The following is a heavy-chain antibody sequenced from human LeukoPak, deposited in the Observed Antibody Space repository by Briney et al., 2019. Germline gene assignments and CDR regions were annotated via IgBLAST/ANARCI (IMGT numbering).Heavy chain of an antibody. CDR2: RSISSSRI. J-gene: IGHJ3*02. CDR3: ASRRSYTYYYDSSGYWDAFDI. Sequence: GGSLRLSCAASGFTFSSYSMNWVRQGPGKGLELVSYRSISSSRIYYADSVKGRFTISRDNAKTSLYLQMNSLSAEDTAVSSCASRRSYTYYYDSSGYWDAFDIWGTRTMVTVSS. CDR1: GFTFSSYS. D-gene: IGHD3-22*01. V-gene: IGHV3-48*01.